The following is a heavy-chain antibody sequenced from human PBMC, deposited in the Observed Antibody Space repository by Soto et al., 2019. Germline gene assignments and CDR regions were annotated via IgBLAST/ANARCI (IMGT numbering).Heavy chain of an antibody. D-gene: IGHD3-16*01. CDR1: GFSFGAYA. CDR2: IRSTACHAAP. V-gene: IGHV3-49*03. Sequence: PGGSLRLSCAASGFSFGAYAMSWFRQAPGKGLEWVGFIRSTACHAAPEHAASVRGRFTISRDDSKSIVYLQMNSLKIEDTAVYYCARKGLDYGSEPDGWGQGTLVTVSS. J-gene: IGHJ4*02. CDR3: ARKGLDYGSEPDG.